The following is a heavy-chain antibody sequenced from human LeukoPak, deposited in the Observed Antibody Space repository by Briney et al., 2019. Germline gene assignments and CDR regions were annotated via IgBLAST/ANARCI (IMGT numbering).Heavy chain of an antibody. D-gene: IGHD2-15*01. V-gene: IGHV3-30*02. J-gene: IGHJ4*02. CDR2: IRYAGSNK. Sequence: GGSLRLSCAASGFIFSRYGMHWVRQAPGKGLEWVALIRYAGSNKYYADSVKGRFTISRDNSKNTLYLQMNSLRAEDTAVYYCAKDRGGGSCCYFDYWGQGTLVTVSS. CDR3: AKDRGGGSCCYFDY. CDR1: GFIFSRYG.